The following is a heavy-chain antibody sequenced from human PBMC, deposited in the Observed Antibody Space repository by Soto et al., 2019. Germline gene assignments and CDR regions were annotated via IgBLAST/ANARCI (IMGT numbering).Heavy chain of an antibody. J-gene: IGHJ4*02. CDR2: ISYDGSNK. Sequence: GGSLRLSCAASGFTFSSYAMHWVRQAPGKGLEWVAVISYDGSNKYYADSVKGRFTISRDNSKNTLYLQMKSLRAEDTAVYYCARGGRAGQDDVIDYWGQGTLVTVSS. D-gene: IGHD1-1*01. V-gene: IGHV3-30-3*01. CDR3: ARGGRAGQDDVIDY. CDR1: GFTFSSYA.